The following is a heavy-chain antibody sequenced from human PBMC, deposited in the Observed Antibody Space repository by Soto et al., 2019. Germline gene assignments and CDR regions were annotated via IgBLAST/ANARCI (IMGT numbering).Heavy chain of an antibody. V-gene: IGHV3-30*18. CDR3: VKEFYGSGSPLSMDV. D-gene: IGHD3-10*01. J-gene: IGHJ6*02. CDR2: ISYDGSNK. CDR1: GFTFSTYG. Sequence: GRSLRLSCAASGFTFSTYGMHWVRQAPGKGLEWVAVISYDGSNKYYADSVKGRFTISRDNSKNTLYLQMNSLRAEDTAVYYCVKEFYGSGSPLSMDVWGQGTLVTVYS.